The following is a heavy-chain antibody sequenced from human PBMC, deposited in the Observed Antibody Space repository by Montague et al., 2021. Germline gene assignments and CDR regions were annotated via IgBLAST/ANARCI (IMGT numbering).Heavy chain of an antibody. J-gene: IGHJ4*02. V-gene: IGHV4-39*01. D-gene: IGHD5-24*01. CDR2: IYYSGST. Sequence: SETLSLTCTVSGGSISSSSYYWGWIRQPPGKGLEWIGSIYYSGSTYYNPSLKSRVTISVDTSKNQFSLKLSSVTAADTAVCYCASSSRGRWLPYYFDDWGQGTLVTVSS. CDR1: GGSISSSSYY. CDR3: ASSSRGRWLPYYFDD.